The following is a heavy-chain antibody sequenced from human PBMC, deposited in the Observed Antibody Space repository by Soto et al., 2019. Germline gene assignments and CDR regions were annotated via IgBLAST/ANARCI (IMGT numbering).Heavy chain of an antibody. D-gene: IGHD2-2*01. CDR3: ARRKPAAISGVFDI. CDR1: SDSMSGHY. V-gene: IGHV4-59*08. CDR2: INNVGST. Sequence: QVQLQESGPGLVKPSETLSLTCSVSSDSMSGHYWNWLRQPPGKGLEWIGYINNVGSTKYNPSLESRVTISLDRAKKQFSLRLSSVTAADTAVYYCARRKPAAISGVFDIWGQGTMVTVSS. J-gene: IGHJ3*02.